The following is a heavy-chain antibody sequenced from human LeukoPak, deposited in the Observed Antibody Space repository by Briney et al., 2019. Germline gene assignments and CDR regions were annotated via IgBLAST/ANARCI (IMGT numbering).Heavy chain of an antibody. V-gene: IGHV3-9*01. D-gene: IGHD1-1*01. J-gene: IGHJ4*02. CDR3: AKESWGTTGTTGYFDY. CDR2: ISWNSGSI. Sequence: GRSLRLSCAASGFTFDDYAMHWVRQAPGKGLEWVSGISWNSGSIGYADSVKGRFTISRDNAKNSLYLQMNSLRAEDTALYYCAKESWGTTGTTGYFDYWGQGTLVTVSS. CDR1: GFTFDDYA.